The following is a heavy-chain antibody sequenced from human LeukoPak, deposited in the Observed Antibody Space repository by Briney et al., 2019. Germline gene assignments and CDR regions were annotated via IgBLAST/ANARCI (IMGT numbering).Heavy chain of an antibody. D-gene: IGHD3-10*02. J-gene: IGHJ6*04. V-gene: IGHV3-48*03. Sequence: GGSLRLSCAASGFTFSSYEMNWVRQAPGKGLEWVSYISSSGSTIYYADSVKGRFTISRDNANNSLYLQMNSVRAEDTAVYYCAELGITMIGGVWGKGTTVTISS. CDR2: ISSSGSTI. CDR1: GFTFSSYE. CDR3: AELGITMIGGV.